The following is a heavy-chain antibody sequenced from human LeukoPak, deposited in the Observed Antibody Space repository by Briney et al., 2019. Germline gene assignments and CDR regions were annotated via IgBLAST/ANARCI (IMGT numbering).Heavy chain of an antibody. V-gene: IGHV4-59*02. J-gene: IGHJ5*02. CDR1: GGSVSDYY. CDR3: ARRGSSGWYFKVHNWFDP. D-gene: IGHD6-19*01. CDR2: IYYTGT. Sequence: SETLSLTCTVSGGSVSDYYWSWIRQSPGKGLEWIGYIYYTGTSYNPSLKSRVTISVDTSKNQFSLKLSSVTAADTAVYYCARRGSSGWYFKVHNWFDPWGQGTLVTVSS.